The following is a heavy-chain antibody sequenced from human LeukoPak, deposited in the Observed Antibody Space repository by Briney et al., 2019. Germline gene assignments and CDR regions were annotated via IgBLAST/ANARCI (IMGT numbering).Heavy chain of an antibody. CDR2: ISYDGSNK. V-gene: IGHV3-30-3*01. D-gene: IGHD5-12*01. Sequence: PGGSLRLSCAASGFTFSSYAMHWVRQAPGKGLEWVAVISYDGSNKYYADSVKGRFTISRDNSKNTLYLQMNSLRAEDTAVYYCARDRAGGYDVFDYWGQGTLVTVSS. CDR1: GFTFSSYA. CDR3: ARDRAGGYDVFDY. J-gene: IGHJ4*02.